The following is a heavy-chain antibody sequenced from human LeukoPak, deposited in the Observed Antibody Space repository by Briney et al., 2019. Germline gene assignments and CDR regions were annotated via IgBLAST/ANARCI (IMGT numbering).Heavy chain of an antibody. CDR3: AREGLWFGELLPRYYGMDV. V-gene: IGHV3-30*04. J-gene: IGHJ6*02. CDR1: GFTFSDFA. CDR2: ISYDGTKK. Sequence: GRSLRLSCAPSGFTFSDFAIHWVRQAPGKGLEWLAVISYDGTKKFYADSVKGRFTISRDNAKNTLFLQMNSLRGEDTAVYYCAREGLWFGELLPRYYGMDVWGQGTTVTVSS. D-gene: IGHD3-10*01.